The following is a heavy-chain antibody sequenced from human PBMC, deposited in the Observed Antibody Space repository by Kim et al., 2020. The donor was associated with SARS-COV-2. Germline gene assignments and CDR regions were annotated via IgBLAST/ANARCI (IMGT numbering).Heavy chain of an antibody. V-gene: IGHV4-31*03. D-gene: IGHD3-10*01. J-gene: IGHJ5*02. Sequence: SETLSLTCTVSGGSISSGGYYWSWIRQHPGKGLEWIGYIYYSGSTYYNPSLKSRVTISVDTSKNQFSLKLSSVTAADTAVYYCARGKANYYGSGSYYFTENWFDPWGQGTLVTVSS. CDR3: ARGKANYYGSGSYYFTENWFDP. CDR2: IYYSGST. CDR1: GGSISSGGYY.